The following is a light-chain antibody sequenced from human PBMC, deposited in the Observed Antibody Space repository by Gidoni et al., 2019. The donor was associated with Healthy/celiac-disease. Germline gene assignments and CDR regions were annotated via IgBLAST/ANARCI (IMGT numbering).Light chain of an antibody. V-gene: IGLV1-40*01. J-gene: IGLJ2*01. CDR1: SSNIGAGYD. CDR2: GNS. CDR3: QSYDSSLSRYVV. Sequence: QSVLTQPPSVSGAPGQRVTISCTGSSSNIGAGYDVHWYQQLPGTAPKLLICGNSNRPSGVPDRFSGSKSGTSASLAITGLQAEDEADYYCQSYDSSLSRYVVFGGGTKLTVL.